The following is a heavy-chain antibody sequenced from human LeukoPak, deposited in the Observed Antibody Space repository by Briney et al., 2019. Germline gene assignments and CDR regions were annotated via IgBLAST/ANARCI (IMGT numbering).Heavy chain of an antibody. V-gene: IGHV3-21*01. J-gene: IGHJ6*04. Sequence: PGGSLRLSCAASGFTFSSYSMNWVRQAPGKGLEWVSSISSSSSYIYYADSVKGRFTISRDNAKNSLYLQMNSLRAEDTAVYYCANIIVVVPAAIPLDVWGKGTTVTVSS. CDR3: ANIIVVVPAAIPLDV. CDR1: GFTFSSYS. D-gene: IGHD2-2*01. CDR2: ISSSSSYI.